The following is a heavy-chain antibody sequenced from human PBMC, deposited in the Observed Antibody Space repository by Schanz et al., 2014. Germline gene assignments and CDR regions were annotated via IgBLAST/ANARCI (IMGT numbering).Heavy chain of an antibody. J-gene: IGHJ6*02. CDR2: ISYDGSHK. D-gene: IGHD6-13*01. Sequence: VKLVESGGGVVQPGRSLRLSCAASGFTFSNFAIHWVRQAPGKGLEWVAVISYDGSHKDYADSVKGRFTISRDNSKNTLYLQMNSLRAEDTAVYYCARDRQQLVGRIGYYYGMDVWGQGTTVTVSS. V-gene: IGHV3-30*04. CDR3: ARDRQQLVGRIGYYYGMDV. CDR1: GFTFSNFA.